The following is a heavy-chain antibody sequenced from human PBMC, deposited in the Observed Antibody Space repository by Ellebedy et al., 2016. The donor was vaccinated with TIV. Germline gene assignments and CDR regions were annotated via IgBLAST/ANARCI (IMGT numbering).Heavy chain of an antibody. J-gene: IGHJ2*01. CDR2: IYSGGST. CDR3: ARVRPDYYDSSGYYGYWYFDL. V-gene: IGHV3-53*01. CDR1: GFTVSSNY. D-gene: IGHD3-22*01. Sequence: GESLKISXAASGFTVSSNYMSWVRQAPGKGLEWVSVIYSGGSTYYADSVKGRFTISRDNSKNTLYLQMNSLRAEDTAVYYCARVRPDYYDSSGYYGYWYFDLWGRGTLVTVSS.